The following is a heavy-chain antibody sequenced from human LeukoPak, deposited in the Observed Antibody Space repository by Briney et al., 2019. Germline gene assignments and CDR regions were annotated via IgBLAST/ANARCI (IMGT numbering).Heavy chain of an antibody. CDR3: ATEGDCSSTSCYRRWFDP. CDR1: GYTLTELS. CDR2: FDPEDGET. D-gene: IGHD2-2*01. Sequence: ASVKVSCKVSGYTLTELSMHWVRQAPGKGGEWKGGFDPEDGETIYAQKFQGRVTMTEDTSPDTAHMELSSLRSEDTAVYYCATEGDCSSTSCYRRWFDPWGQGTLVTVSS. J-gene: IGHJ5*02. V-gene: IGHV1-24*01.